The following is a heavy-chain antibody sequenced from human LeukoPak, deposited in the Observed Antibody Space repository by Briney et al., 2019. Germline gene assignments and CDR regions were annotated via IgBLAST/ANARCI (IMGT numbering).Heavy chain of an antibody. D-gene: IGHD3-10*01. CDR1: GYTFTSYG. J-gene: IGHJ6*03. CDR2: ISAYNGNT. V-gene: IGHV1-18*01. Sequence: ASVKVSCKASGYTFTSYGISWVRQAPGQGLEWMGWISAYNGNTNYAQKLQGRVTMTIDRSTTKAYMELRSLRSDDTAVYYCARDGAGDPQNPMVRGVIMVTYYMDVWEKGPTVTVS. CDR3: ARDGAGDPQNPMVRGVIMVTYYMDV.